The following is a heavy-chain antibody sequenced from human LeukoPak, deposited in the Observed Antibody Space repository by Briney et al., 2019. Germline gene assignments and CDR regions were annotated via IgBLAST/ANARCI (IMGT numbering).Heavy chain of an antibody. CDR3: ARDRMSSHSAFDI. D-gene: IGHD2-2*01. CDR1: GGSISSGSYY. Sequence: SQTLSLTCTVSGGSISSGSYYWSWIRQPAGKGLEWIGRIYTSGSTNYNPSLKSRVTISVDTSKNQFSLKLSSVTAADTAVYYCARDRMSSHSAFDIWGQGTMVTVSS. CDR2: IYTSGST. V-gene: IGHV4-61*02. J-gene: IGHJ3*02.